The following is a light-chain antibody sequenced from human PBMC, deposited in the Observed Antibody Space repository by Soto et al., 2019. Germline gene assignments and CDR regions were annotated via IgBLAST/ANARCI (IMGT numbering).Light chain of an antibody. J-gene: IGKJ5*01. CDR3: MQVLQTPPA. V-gene: IGKV2-28*01. Sequence: DIVMTQSPLSLPVTPGEPASISCRSSQSLLHSNGYNYLDWYLQKPGQSPQLLIYLGSNRASGVPDRLSGCGSGTDFTLKISRVEAADVGVYYCMQVLQTPPAFGQGTRLEI. CDR1: QSLLHSNGYNY. CDR2: LGS.